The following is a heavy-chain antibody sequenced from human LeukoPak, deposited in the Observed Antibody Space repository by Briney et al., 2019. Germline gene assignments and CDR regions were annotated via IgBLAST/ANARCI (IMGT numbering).Heavy chain of an antibody. CDR2: IYTSGST. CDR3: ARGGGGDYEEYFQH. D-gene: IGHD4-17*01. J-gene: IGHJ1*01. CDR1: GVSISSGSYY. V-gene: IGHV4-61*02. Sequence: SETLSLTCTVSGVSISSGSYYWSWIRQPAGKGLEWIGRIYTSGSTHYNPSLKSRVTISVDTSKNQFSLKLSSVTAADTAVYYCARGGGGDYEEYFQHWGQGTLVTVSS.